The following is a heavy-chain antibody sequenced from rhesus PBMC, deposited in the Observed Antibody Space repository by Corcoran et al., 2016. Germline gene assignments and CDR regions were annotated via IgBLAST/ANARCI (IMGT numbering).Heavy chain of an antibody. V-gene: IGHV4S2*01. CDR2: IYGSGGRT. CDR1: GASISSNY. Sequence: QVQLQESGPGLVKPSETLPLTCAVSGASISSNYWSWIRQATGKGLEWIGRIYGSGGRTHYNPSLKSLVTISIDTSKNQFSLKLSSVTAADTAVYYWARTPIFPHNRFDVWGPGVLVTVSS. D-gene: IGHD3-40*01. CDR3: ARTPIFPHNRFDV. J-gene: IGHJ5-1*01.